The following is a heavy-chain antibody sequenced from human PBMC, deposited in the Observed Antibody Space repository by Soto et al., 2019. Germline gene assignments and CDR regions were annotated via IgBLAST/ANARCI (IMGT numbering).Heavy chain of an antibody. V-gene: IGHV1-8*01. Sequence: ASVKVSCKASGYTFTSYDINWGRQATGQGLEYLGWMNPNSGNTGYVQKFQGRVTMTWDSSITTAYMELSSLRSEDTAVYFCARGVKYGAYSRWFDPWGQGTLVTVSS. J-gene: IGHJ5*02. CDR2: MNPNSGNT. D-gene: IGHD4-17*01. CDR3: ARGVKYGAYSRWFDP. CDR1: GYTFTSYD.